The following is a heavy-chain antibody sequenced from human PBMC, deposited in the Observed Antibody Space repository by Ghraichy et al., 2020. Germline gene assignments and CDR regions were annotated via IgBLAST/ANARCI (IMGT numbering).Heavy chain of an antibody. CDR2: INSDGIST. CDR3: VRVQRWANENDY. CDR1: GFTFSNYW. J-gene: IGHJ4*02. Sequence: GGSLRLSCAASGFTFSNYWMYWVRQAPGKGLVWVSCINSDGISTNYADFVKGRFTISRDNAKRTLYLQMNSLSAEDTAVYYCVRVQRWANENDYWGQGALVTVCS. D-gene: IGHD5-24*01. V-gene: IGHV3-74*01.